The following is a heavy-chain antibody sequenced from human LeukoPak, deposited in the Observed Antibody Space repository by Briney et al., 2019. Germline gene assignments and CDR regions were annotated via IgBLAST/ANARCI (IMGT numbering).Heavy chain of an antibody. CDR3: ARAGRFLEWLFIFDY. D-gene: IGHD3-3*01. CDR1: GFTFRSYS. Sequence: PGGSLRLSCAASGFTFRSYSMNWVRQAPGKGLEWVSSISSSSSYIYYADSVKGRFTISRDNAKNSLYLQMNSLRAEDTAVYYCARAGRFLEWLFIFDYWGQGTLVTVSS. V-gene: IGHV3-21*01. CDR2: ISSSSSYI. J-gene: IGHJ4*02.